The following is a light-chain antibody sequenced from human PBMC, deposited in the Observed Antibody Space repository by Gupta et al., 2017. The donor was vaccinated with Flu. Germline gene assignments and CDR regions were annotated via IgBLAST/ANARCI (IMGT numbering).Light chain of an antibody. CDR2: LGS. V-gene: IGKV2-28*01. CDR1: QSRLHSNGYKY. Sequence: DIVMTQSPLSLPVTPGEPAAISCRSSQSRLHSNGYKYVDRYLQKPGQSPQLLLYLGSDRAFAVPDRFSGSGSGTDFTLRMIRVVAADVGVQYCRLAPQKGPSLGGGTKVEIK. CDR3: RLAPQKGPS. J-gene: IGKJ4*01.